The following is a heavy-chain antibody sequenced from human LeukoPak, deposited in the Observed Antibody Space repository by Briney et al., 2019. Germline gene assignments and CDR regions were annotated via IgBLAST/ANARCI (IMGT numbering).Heavy chain of an antibody. J-gene: IGHJ4*02. Sequence: ASVKVSCKASGYTFTGYYMHWVRQAPGQGLEWMGWINPNSGRTNYAQKFQGWVTMTRDTSISTAYMELSRLRSDDTAVYYCARGQVTNYFDYWGQGTLVTVSS. CDR1: GYTFTGYY. V-gene: IGHV1-2*04. D-gene: IGHD4-11*01. CDR2: INPNSGRT. CDR3: ARGQVTNYFDY.